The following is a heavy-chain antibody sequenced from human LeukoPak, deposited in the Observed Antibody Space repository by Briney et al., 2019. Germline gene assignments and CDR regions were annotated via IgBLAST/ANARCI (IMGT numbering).Heavy chain of an antibody. CDR1: GGSISSSSYY. J-gene: IGHJ4*02. D-gene: IGHD3-3*01. V-gene: IGHV4-39*01. CDR2: IYYSGST. CDR3: ARTKGARDFWSGYYLRDPFDY. Sequence: PSETLSLTCTVSGGSISSSSYYWGWIRQPPGKGLEWIGSIYYSGSTYYNPSLKSRVTISVDTSKNQFSLKLSSVTAADTAVYYCARTKGARDFWSGYYLRDPFDYWGQGTLVTVSS.